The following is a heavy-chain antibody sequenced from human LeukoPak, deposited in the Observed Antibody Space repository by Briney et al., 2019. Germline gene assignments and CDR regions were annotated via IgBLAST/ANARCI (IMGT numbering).Heavy chain of an antibody. D-gene: IGHD2-2*01. J-gene: IGHJ3*02. V-gene: IGHV1-69-2*01. CDR2: VDPEDGET. CDR1: GYTFTDYY. CDR3: ATNYCSTTTCSDVFDI. Sequence: ASVKVSCKASGYTFTDYYMHWVQQAPGKGLEWMGRVDPEDGETIYAEKFQGRVTITADTSTDTAYMGLSSLRSEDTAVYYCATNYCSTTTCSDVFDIWGQGTMVTVSS.